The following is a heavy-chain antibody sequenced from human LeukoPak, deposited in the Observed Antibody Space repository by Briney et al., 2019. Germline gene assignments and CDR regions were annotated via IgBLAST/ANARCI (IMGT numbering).Heavy chain of an antibody. CDR2: ISGSGGST. D-gene: IGHD3-10*01. V-gene: IGHV3-23*01. Sequence: GGSLRLSCAASGFTFSSYAMSWVRRAPGKGREGVSAISGSGGSTYYADSVKGRFTIYRDNSKNTLYLQMNSLRREGTSMYYCARVLWFGELLYYFDYWGQGTLVTVPS. CDR1: GFTFSSYA. CDR3: ARVLWFGELLYYFDY. J-gene: IGHJ4*02.